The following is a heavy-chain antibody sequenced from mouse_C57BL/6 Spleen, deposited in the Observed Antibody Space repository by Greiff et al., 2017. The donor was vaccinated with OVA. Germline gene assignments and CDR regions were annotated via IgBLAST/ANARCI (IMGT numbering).Heavy chain of an antibody. V-gene: IGHV2-2*01. CDR2: IWSGGST. J-gene: IGHJ3*01. Sequence: VQLQQSGPGLVQPSQSLSITCTVSGFSLTSYGVHWVRQSPGKGLEWLGVIWSGGSTDYNAAFISRLSISKDNSKSQVFFKMNSLQADDTAIYYCARNDNWDWFAYWGQGTLVTVSA. CDR3: ARNDNWDWFAY. D-gene: IGHD4-1*01. CDR1: GFSLTSYG.